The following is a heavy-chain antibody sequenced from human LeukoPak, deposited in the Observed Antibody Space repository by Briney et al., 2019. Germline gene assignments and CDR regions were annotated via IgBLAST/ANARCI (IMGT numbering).Heavy chain of an antibody. Sequence: GGSLRLSCAASGFTFSSYAMHWVRQAPGKGLEWVAVISYDGSNKYYADSVKGRFTIFRDNSKNTLYLQMNSLRAEDTAVYYCARDWDEPYGSGEISFDYWGQGTLVTVSS. CDR3: ARDWDEPYGSGEISFDY. CDR1: GFTFSSYA. D-gene: IGHD3-10*01. V-gene: IGHV3-30*01. J-gene: IGHJ4*02. CDR2: ISYDGSNK.